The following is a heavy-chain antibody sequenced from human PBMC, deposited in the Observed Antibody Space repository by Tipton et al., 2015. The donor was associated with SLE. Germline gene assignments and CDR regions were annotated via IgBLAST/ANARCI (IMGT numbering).Heavy chain of an antibody. D-gene: IGHD6-13*01. CDR3: ARGDTTAAAGLNY. CDR2: IYYSGST. J-gene: IGHJ4*02. V-gene: IGHV4-39*07. CDR1: GDSVSSKSYY. Sequence: TLSLTCTVSGDSVSSKSYYWGWIRQPAGKGVEWIGGIYYSGSTYYNPSLTSRVAISIDTSKNQFSLKLSSVTAADTAVYYCARGDTTAAAGLNYWGQGTLVTVSS.